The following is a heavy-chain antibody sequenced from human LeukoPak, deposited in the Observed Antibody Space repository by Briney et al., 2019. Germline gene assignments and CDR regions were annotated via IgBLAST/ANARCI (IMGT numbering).Heavy chain of an antibody. J-gene: IGHJ4*02. CDR2: ISSSGSTI. Sequence: PGGSLRLSCAASGFTFSDYYMSWIRQAPGKGLEWVSYISSSGSTIYYADSVKGRFTISRDNAKNSLYLQMNSLRAEDTALYYCARQGYYDFWSGYLSNLDYWGQGTLVTVSS. V-gene: IGHV3-11*01. D-gene: IGHD3-3*01. CDR3: ARQGYYDFWSGYLSNLDY. CDR1: GFTFSDYY.